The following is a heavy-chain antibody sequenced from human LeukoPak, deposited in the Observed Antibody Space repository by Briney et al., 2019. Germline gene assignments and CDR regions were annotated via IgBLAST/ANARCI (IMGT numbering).Heavy chain of an antibody. CDR1: GFTFNTYS. Sequence: GGSLRLSCAASGFTFNTYSMNWLRQAPGKGLEWVSSITHSSSYIYYAGSVKGRFTISRDNAKNSLYLQMNSLRAEDTAVYYWPGELLSPYAFVIRGQGTMVTVSS. D-gene: IGHD3-10*01. CDR3: PGELLSPYAFVI. V-gene: IGHV3-21*01. J-gene: IGHJ3*02. CDR2: ITHSSSYI.